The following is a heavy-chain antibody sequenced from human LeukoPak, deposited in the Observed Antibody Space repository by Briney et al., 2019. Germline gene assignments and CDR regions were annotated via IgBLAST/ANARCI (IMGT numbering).Heavy chain of an antibody. CDR2: ISSSGSTM. Sequence: SGGSLRLSCAASGFIFSDYYMSWIRQAPGKGLEWVSYISSSGSTMYYTDSVKGRFTISRDNAKDSLYLQMNSLRAEDTAVYYCARGERTEGYDILTGYGWFDPWGQGTLVTVSS. D-gene: IGHD3-9*01. CDR1: GFIFSDYY. J-gene: IGHJ5*02. CDR3: ARGERTEGYDILTGYGWFDP. V-gene: IGHV3-11*04.